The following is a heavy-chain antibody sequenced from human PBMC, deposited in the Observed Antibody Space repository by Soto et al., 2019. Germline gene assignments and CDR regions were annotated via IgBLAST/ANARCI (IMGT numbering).Heavy chain of an antibody. V-gene: IGHV4-31*03. D-gene: IGHD5-18*01. J-gene: IGHJ4*02. CDR3: ARAPSRSYGSLLYYFDY. CDR1: GGSISSGGYY. Sequence: QVQLQESGPGLVKPSQTLSLTCTVSGGSISSGGYYWSWVRQHPGKGLEWIGYIYYSGSTYYNPSLKSRVTISVDTSKNQFSLKLSSVTAADTAVYYCARAPSRSYGSLLYYFDYWGQGTLVTVSS. CDR2: IYYSGST.